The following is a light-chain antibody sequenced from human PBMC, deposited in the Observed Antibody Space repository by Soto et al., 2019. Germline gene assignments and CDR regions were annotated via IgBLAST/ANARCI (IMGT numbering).Light chain of an antibody. CDR2: DAS. J-gene: IGKJ5*01. V-gene: IGKV3-15*01. CDR1: QSVGSN. CDR3: HQYDYLIT. Sequence: MTQSPATLPVSPGERATLSCRASQSVGSNLAWFQQKPGQAPRLLIYDASTRATGIPARFSGSGSGTEFTLTISSLQPEDSAVYFCHQYDYLITFGQGTRL.